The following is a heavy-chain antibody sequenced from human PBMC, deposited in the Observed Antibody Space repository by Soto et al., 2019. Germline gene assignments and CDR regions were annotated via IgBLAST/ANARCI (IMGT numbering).Heavy chain of an antibody. CDR1: GGTFSSYA. V-gene: IGHV1-69*13. CDR3: ARGSSGWYYWFDP. D-gene: IGHD6-19*01. CDR2: IIPIFGTA. J-gene: IGHJ5*02. Sequence: SVKVSCKASGGTFSSYAISWVRQAPGQGLEWMGGIIPIFGTANYAQKFQGRVTITADESTSTAYMELSSLRSEDTAVYYCARGSSGWYYWFDPWGQGTLVTVSS.